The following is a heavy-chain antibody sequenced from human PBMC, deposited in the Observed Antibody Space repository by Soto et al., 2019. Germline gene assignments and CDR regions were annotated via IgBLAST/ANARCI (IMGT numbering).Heavy chain of an antibody. J-gene: IGHJ4*02. V-gene: IGHV3-33*01. CDR2: IWYDGSDK. D-gene: IGHD3-10*01. CDR1: GFTFSSYG. Sequence: QVQLVESEGGVVQPGRSLRLSCSASGFTFSSYGMLWVRQAPGKGLEWVAVIWYDGSDKYYADSVKGRFMISRDNSKNTLYLQMNSLRAEDTAVYYCAGQGGTGFPNDYWGRGTLVTVSS. CDR3: AGQGGTGFPNDY.